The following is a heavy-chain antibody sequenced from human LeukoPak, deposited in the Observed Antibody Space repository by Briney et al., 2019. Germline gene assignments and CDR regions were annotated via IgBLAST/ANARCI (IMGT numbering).Heavy chain of an antibody. CDR2: ISGSGGST. J-gene: IGHJ5*02. Sequence: GGSLRLSCAGSGFSFSTYGMTWVRQAPGKGLEWVSAISGSGGSTYYADSVKGRFTISRGNSKNTLYLQMNSLRAEDTAVYYCAKPRAAAAEWFDPWGQGTLVTVSS. CDR3: AKPRAAAAEWFDP. D-gene: IGHD6-13*01. CDR1: GFSFSTYG. V-gene: IGHV3-23*01.